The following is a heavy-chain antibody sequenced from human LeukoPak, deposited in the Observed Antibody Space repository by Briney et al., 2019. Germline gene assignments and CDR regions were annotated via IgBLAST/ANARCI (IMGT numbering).Heavy chain of an antibody. CDR1: GGSFSGYY. CDR3: ARESPTYYYGSGSYYGMDV. D-gene: IGHD3-10*01. V-gene: IGHV4-34*01. J-gene: IGHJ6*02. Sequence: PSETLSLTCAVYGGSFSGYYWSWIRQPPGKGLEWIGEINHSGSTNYNPSLKSRVTISVDTSKNQFSLKLSSVTAADTAVYYCARESPTYYYGSGSYYGMDVWGQGTTVTVS. CDR2: INHSGST.